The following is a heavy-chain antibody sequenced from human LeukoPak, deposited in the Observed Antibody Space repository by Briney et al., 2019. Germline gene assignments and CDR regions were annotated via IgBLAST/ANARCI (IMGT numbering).Heavy chain of an antibody. V-gene: IGHV3-21*04. CDR3: ARVAEARYCSGGSCYDYYYMDV. CDR1: GFTFSSYS. D-gene: IGHD2-15*01. Sequence: PGGSLRLSCAASGFTFSSYSMNWVRQAPGKGLEWVSSISSSSSYIYYADSVKGRFTISRDNPKNSLYLQMNSLRAEDTAVYYCARVAEARYCSGGSCYDYYYMDVWGKGTTVTVSS. J-gene: IGHJ6*03. CDR2: ISSSSSYI.